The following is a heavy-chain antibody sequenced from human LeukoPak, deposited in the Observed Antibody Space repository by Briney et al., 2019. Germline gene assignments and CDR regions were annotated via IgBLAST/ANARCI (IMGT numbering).Heavy chain of an antibody. Sequence: SETLSLTCTVSGGSISSSSYYWGWIRQPPGKGLEWIGSIYYSGSTYYNPSLKSRVTISVDTSKNQFSLKLSSVTAADTAVYYCARHAGARRFDPWGQGTLVTVSS. CDR1: GGSISSSSYY. J-gene: IGHJ5*02. CDR2: IYYSGST. V-gene: IGHV4-39*01. CDR3: ARHAGARRFDP. D-gene: IGHD1-26*01.